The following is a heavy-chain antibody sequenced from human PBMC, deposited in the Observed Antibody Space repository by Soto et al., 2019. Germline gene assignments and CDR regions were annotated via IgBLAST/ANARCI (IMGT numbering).Heavy chain of an antibody. J-gene: IGHJ4*02. CDR2: IILPFGTA. Sequence: QVRLVQSGAEVKKPGSSVKVSCKASGGTFSNYAINWVRQAPGQGLEWMGGIILPFGTANYAQKFQGRVTITADESLTTAYMELSGLRSEDTAMYYFARAPDVAGAFDYWGQGTLVTVSS. V-gene: IGHV1-69*12. CDR1: GGTFSNYA. CDR3: ARAPDVAGAFDY.